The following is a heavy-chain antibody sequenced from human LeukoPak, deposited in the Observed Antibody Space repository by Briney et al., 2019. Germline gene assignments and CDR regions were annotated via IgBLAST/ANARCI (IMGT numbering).Heavy chain of an antibody. J-gene: IGHJ6*03. CDR1: GFTFSSYG. V-gene: IGHV3-23*01. CDR3: AKDRWFGDGYYYCYYMDV. Sequence: GGSLRLSCAASGFTFSSYGMSWVRQAPGKGLEWVPDISGSGGSTYYADSVKGRFTISRDNSKHTLYLQMNSLRAEDTAVYYCAKDRWFGDGYYYCYYMDVWGKGTTVTISS. D-gene: IGHD3-10*01. CDR2: ISGSGGST.